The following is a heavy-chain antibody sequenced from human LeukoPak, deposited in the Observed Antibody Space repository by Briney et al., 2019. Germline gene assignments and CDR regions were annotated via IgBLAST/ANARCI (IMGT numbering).Heavy chain of an antibody. D-gene: IGHD2-2*01. Sequence: SETLSLTCAVYGGSFSGYYWSWIRQPPGKGLEWIGEINHSGSTNYNPSLKSRVTISVDTSKNQFSLKLSSVTAADTAVYYCARDRKGYCSSTSCYDAFDIWGQGKMVTVSS. CDR1: GGSFSGYY. CDR2: INHSGST. V-gene: IGHV4-34*01. J-gene: IGHJ3*02. CDR3: ARDRKGYCSSTSCYDAFDI.